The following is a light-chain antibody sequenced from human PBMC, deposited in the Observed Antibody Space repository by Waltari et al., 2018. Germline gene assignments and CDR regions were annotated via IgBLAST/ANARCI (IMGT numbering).Light chain of an antibody. Sequence: TGRASQTISSYLNWYQQKPGKAPKVLIYASSTLRSGVPSRFSGSRSGTDFTLTISSLQPEDFATYYCQQSYSTPLTFGGGTKVEIK. V-gene: IGKV1-39*01. CDR2: ASS. CDR1: QTISSY. CDR3: QQSYSTPLT. J-gene: IGKJ4*01.